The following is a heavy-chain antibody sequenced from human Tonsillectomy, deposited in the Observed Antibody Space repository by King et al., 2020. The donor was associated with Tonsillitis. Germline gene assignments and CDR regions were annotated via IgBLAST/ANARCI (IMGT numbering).Heavy chain of an antibody. D-gene: IGHD6-19*01. CDR1: GFTFSSYS. Sequence: VHLVESGGGLVKPGGSLRLSCAASGFTFSSYSMNWVRQAPGKGLEWVSSISSSSSYIYYADSVKGRFTISRDNAKNSLYLQMNSLRAEDTAVYYCARDEKTVAALIDYWGQGTLVTVSS. CDR2: ISSSSSYI. J-gene: IGHJ4*02. CDR3: ARDEKTVAALIDY. V-gene: IGHV3-21*01.